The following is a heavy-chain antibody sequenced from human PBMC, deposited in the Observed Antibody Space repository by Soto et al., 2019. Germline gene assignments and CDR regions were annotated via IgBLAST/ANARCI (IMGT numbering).Heavy chain of an antibody. Sequence: QTQLQESGPGLVKPSETLSLTCTVSGASVSSGYWSWIRQPPGKGLEWIGFMYLGGSFNYNPSLTRRASISVETSKIQFSLKLTSVTAADTAVYYCARSYYDSTGFAVDPWGQGTLVTVSS. V-gene: IGHV4-59*02. CDR3: ARSYYDSTGFAVDP. D-gene: IGHD3-16*01. CDR2: MYLGGSF. CDR1: GASVSSGY. J-gene: IGHJ5*02.